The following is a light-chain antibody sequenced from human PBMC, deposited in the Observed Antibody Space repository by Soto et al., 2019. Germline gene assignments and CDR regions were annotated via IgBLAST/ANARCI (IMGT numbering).Light chain of an antibody. CDR1: QSISTN. CDR2: GAS. CDR3: QHYNNWPPWT. Sequence: EVVKTQSPATLSVSPGERGTLSCRASQSISTNLAWYQQKPGQAPRLLIYGASTRATGIPARFSGSGSGREFTLTISSLQSEDFAVYYCQHYNNWPPWTFGQGTKVEI. V-gene: IGKV3-15*01. J-gene: IGKJ1*01.